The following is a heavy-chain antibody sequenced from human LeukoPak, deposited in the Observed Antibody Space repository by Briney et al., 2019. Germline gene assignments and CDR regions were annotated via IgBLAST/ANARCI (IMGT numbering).Heavy chain of an antibody. D-gene: IGHD3-22*01. CDR2: INAANGST. CDR1: GYSFTDYA. Sequence: ASVKVSCKASGYSFTDYAMHWVRQAPGQRLEWMGWINAANGSTKYSQNFQGRVTITRDTSASTAYMELSSLRSEDTAVYYCAGTYYYDSSGYYPAFDCWGQGTLVTVSS. V-gene: IGHV1-3*01. CDR3: AGTYYYDSSGYYPAFDC. J-gene: IGHJ4*02.